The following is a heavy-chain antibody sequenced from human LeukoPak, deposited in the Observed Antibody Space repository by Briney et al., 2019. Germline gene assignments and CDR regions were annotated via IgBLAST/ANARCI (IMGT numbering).Heavy chain of an antibody. J-gene: IGHJ4*02. CDR1: GFSLSTSVVG. V-gene: IGHV2-5*02. D-gene: IGHD2-2*01. CDR2: IYWDDDK. CDR3: AHRRKYQLLWVSFDY. Sequence: ESGPTLVKPTQTLTLTCTFSGFSLSTSVVGVGWIRQPPGKALEWLALIYWDDDKRYSPSLKSRLTITKDTSKNQVVLTMTNMDPVDTATYYCAHRRKYQLLWVSFDYWGQGTLVTVSS.